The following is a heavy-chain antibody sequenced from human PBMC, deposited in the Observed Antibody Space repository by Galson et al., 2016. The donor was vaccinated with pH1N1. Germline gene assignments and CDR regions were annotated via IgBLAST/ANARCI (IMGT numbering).Heavy chain of an antibody. CDR2: VNPSGST. CDR1: GGSFSDYY. CDR3: ARVDFGGKLGD. D-gene: IGHD3-10*01. V-gene: IGHV4-34*01. J-gene: IGHJ4*02. Sequence: ETLSLTCTVYGGSFSDYYWSWIRQPPGKGLEWIGEVNPSGSTIYNPSLNSRVIISADTSRNQFSLKLTPVTAADTAVYFCARVDFGGKLGDWGQGTQVTVSS.